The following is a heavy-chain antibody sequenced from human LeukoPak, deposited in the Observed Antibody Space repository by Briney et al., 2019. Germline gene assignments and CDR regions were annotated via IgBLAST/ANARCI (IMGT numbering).Heavy chain of an antibody. D-gene: IGHD6-13*01. J-gene: IGHJ5*02. Sequence: GGSLRLSCAASGFTFSSYEMNWVRQAPGKGLEWVSYISSSGSTIYYADSVKGRFTISRDNAKNSLYLQMNSLRAEDTAVYYCARGGSSSSLDRNWFDPWGQGTLVTVSS. V-gene: IGHV3-48*03. CDR1: GFTFSSYE. CDR2: ISSSGSTI. CDR3: ARGGSSSSLDRNWFDP.